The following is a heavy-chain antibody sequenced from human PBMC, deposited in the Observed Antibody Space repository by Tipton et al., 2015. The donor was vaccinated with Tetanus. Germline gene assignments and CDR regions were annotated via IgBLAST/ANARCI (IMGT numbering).Heavy chain of an antibody. V-gene: IGHV4-39*01. Sequence: LRLSCSVSGGHIRDSDYYWGWVRLPPGKGLEWIAGIYYSGNSYYNPTFQSRVTISVDTSRNQFSLRLSSVTAADTAVYYCARHAGAGATIWGTDYWGQGTLVTVSS. J-gene: IGHJ4*02. D-gene: IGHD3-9*01. CDR2: IYYSGNS. CDR1: GGHIRDSDYY. CDR3: ARHAGAGATIWGTDY.